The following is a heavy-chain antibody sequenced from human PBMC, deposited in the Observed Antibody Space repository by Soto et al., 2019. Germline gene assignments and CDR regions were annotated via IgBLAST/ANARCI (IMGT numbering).Heavy chain of an antibody. CDR1: GFTFSSYA. J-gene: IGHJ4*02. CDR2: ISGSGGST. D-gene: IGHD2-2*01. Sequence: GGSLRLSCAASGFTFSSYAMSWVRQAPGKGLEWVSAISGSGGSTYYADSVKGRFTISRDNSKNTLYLQMNSLRAEDTAVYYCAKDFRGYCSSNSCSFDYWGQGTLVTVSS. CDR3: AKDFRGYCSSNSCSFDY. V-gene: IGHV3-23*01.